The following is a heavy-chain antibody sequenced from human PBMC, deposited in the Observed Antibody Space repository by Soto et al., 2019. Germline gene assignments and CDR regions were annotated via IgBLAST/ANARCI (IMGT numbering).Heavy chain of an antibody. Sequence: GGSLRLSCTASGFTFGDYAMSWVRQAPGKGLEWVGFIRSKAYGGTTEYAASVKGRFTISRGDSKSIAYLQMNSLKTEDTAVYYCTRGSQAYYYYYYGMDVWGQGTTVTVSS. CDR2: IRSKAYGGTT. CDR3: TRGSQAYYYYYYGMDV. V-gene: IGHV3-49*04. J-gene: IGHJ6*02. CDR1: GFTFGDYA.